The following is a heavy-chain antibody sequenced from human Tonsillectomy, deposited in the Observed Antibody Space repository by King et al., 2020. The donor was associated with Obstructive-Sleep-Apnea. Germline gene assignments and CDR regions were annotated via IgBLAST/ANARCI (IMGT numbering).Heavy chain of an antibody. CDR1: GDSISNYY. Sequence: HVQLQESGPGLLKPSETLSLTCTVSGDSISNYYWSWIRQPPGKGLEWIGYIHYTGSTNYNPSLKSRVTMSVDTSKSQFSLRLNSVTASDTATYYCARHHRAPNWLKASFDQWGQGTLVTVSS. V-gene: IGHV4-59*08. CDR3: ARHHRAPNWLKASFDQ. CDR2: IHYTGST. J-gene: IGHJ4*02. D-gene: IGHD2-8*01.